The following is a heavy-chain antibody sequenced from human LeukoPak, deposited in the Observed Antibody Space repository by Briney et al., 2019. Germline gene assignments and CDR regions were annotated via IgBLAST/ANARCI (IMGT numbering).Heavy chain of an antibody. CDR3: ARLHLDYLDL. Sequence: PSETLSLTCMVSGGPMSDYYWSWIRQPPGKGLEWIGYSYYTGVTNYNPSLKSRVTISVDTPKRQFTLNLTSVTSADTAVYYCARLHLDYLDLWGQGAVVTVSS. J-gene: IGHJ1*01. CDR1: GGPMSDYY. CDR2: SYYTGVT. D-gene: IGHD5-12*01. V-gene: IGHV4-59*01.